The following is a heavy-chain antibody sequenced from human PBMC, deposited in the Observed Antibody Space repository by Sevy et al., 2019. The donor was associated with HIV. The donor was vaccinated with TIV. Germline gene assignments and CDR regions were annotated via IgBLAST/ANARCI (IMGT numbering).Heavy chain of an antibody. V-gene: IGHV3-23*01. D-gene: IGHD6-13*01. Sequence: GGSMRLSCAVSGFTVNTYAMSWVRQAPGKGLEWVAVINSSGGSTDYADSVRGRFSISRDNPNVFLEMNSPRVEDTAVYYCVKERVGYISSWYYFDYWGQGTLVTVSS. J-gene: IGHJ4*02. CDR1: GFTVNTYA. CDR2: INSSGGST. CDR3: VKERVGYISSWYYFDY.